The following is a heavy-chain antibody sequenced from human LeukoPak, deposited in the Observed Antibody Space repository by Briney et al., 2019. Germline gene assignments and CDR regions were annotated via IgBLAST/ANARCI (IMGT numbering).Heavy chain of an antibody. CDR2: ISYDGSNK. J-gene: IGHJ6*03. V-gene: IGHV3-30*04. CDR3: ARETTTYPRYSLDYYYYMDV. Sequence: PGGSLRLSCAASGFTFSSYAMHWVRQAPGKGLEWVAVISYDGSNKYYADSVKGRFTISRDNSKNTLYLQMNSLRAEDTAVYYCARETTTYPRYSLDYYYYMDVWGKGTTVTVSS. CDR1: GFTFSSYA. D-gene: IGHD2/OR15-2a*01.